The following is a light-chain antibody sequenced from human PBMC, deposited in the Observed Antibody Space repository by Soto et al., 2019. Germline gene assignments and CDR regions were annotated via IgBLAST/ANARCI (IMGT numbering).Light chain of an antibody. Sequence: QSVLTQPPSASGTPGQRVTISCSGSSSNIGSNTVSWYQQLPGTAPKLLIYSNNQRPSGVPDQFSGSKSGTSASLAISGLQSEDEADYYCATWDDSLNGHVFGTGTKVTVL. CDR1: SSNIGSNT. CDR2: SNN. V-gene: IGLV1-44*01. J-gene: IGLJ1*01. CDR3: ATWDDSLNGHV.